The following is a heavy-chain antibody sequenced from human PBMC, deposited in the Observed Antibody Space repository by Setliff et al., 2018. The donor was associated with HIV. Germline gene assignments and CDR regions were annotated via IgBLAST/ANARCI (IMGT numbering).Heavy chain of an antibody. Sequence: ASVKVSCKASGYTFIKYYMHWVRQAPGQGLEWMGIIDPSGGSTRYAQKFQGRVTMTRDTSTNTVYMELSSLRSEDTAVYYCATDGTYYYGSGTYHASAFWGQGTLVTVSS. V-gene: IGHV1-46*01. CDR1: GYTFIKYY. CDR3: ATDGTYYYGSGTYHASAF. J-gene: IGHJ4*02. CDR2: IDPSGGST. D-gene: IGHD3-10*01.